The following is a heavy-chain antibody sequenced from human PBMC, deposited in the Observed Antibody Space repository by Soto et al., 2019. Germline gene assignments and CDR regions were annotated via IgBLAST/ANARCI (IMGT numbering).Heavy chain of an antibody. J-gene: IGHJ4*02. V-gene: IGHV1-8*01. Sequence: GASVKVSCKASGYTFITYDINWVRQAPGQGLEWMGWMNPYNGNAGYAQKFQGRVTMTRNTSISTAYMELTSLKSNDTAVYLCARTNARYGPHYFDSWGQGTLVTVSS. CDR1: GYTFITYD. D-gene: IGHD3-9*01. CDR3: ARTNARYGPHYFDS. CDR2: MNPYNGNA.